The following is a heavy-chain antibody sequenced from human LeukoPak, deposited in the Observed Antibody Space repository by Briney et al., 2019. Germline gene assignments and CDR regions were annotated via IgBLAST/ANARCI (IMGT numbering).Heavy chain of an antibody. Sequence: QPGGSLRLSCAGSGFTFDNHAMSWVRQTPGKGLEWLSIVSGSGDYTYHADSVRGRFSISRDNPRNTVYLQMNSLRAEDTAVYYCAKVWVAAFFDYWGQGTLVTVSS. V-gene: IGHV3-23*01. D-gene: IGHD6-13*01. CDR1: GFTFDNHA. CDR3: AKVWVAAFFDY. J-gene: IGHJ4*02. CDR2: VSGSGDYT.